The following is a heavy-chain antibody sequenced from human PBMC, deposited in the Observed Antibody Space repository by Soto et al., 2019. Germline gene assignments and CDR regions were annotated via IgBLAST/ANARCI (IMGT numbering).Heavy chain of an antibody. V-gene: IGHV4-61*01. D-gene: IGHD1-20*01. CDR2: IYYSETT. CDR3: ASYNWNDDGDY. Sequence: QVQLQESGPGLVKPSETLSLTCTVSGGSVSSGSDYWSWIRQPPGKGLEWIGYIYYSETTNYNPSLTSRVTISVDTSKNQFSLKLNSVTAADTAVYYCASYNWNDDGDYWGQGTLVTVSS. J-gene: IGHJ4*02. CDR1: GGSVSSGSDY.